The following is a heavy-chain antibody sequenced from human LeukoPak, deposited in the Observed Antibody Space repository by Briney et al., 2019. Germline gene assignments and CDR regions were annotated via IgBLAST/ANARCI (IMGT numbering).Heavy chain of an antibody. CDR1: GFTLSSYA. CDR2: ISYDGTNK. J-gene: IGHJ6*02. V-gene: IGHV3-30-3*01. D-gene: IGHD1-14*01. CDR3: ARDRARMGPDGMDV. Sequence: PGGSLRLSCAASGFTLSSYAMHWVRQAPGKRLEWVAVISYDGTNKYYADSVKGRFTISRDNSKNTLYLQMSSLRAEDTAVYYCARDRARMGPDGMDVWGQGTTVTVSS.